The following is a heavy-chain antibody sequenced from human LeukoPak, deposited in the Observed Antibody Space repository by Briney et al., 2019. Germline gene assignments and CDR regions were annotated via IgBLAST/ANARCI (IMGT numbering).Heavy chain of an antibody. J-gene: IGHJ4*02. CDR2: INAGNGNT. Sequence: ASVKVSCKASGYTFTSYAMHWVRQAPGQGLEWMGWINAGNGNTKYPQKFQGRVTSTRDTSASTAYMELSSLRSEDTAVYYCARDQGLYYYDSSGLDYWGQGTLVTVSS. CDR1: GYTFTSYA. V-gene: IGHV1-3*01. CDR3: ARDQGLYYYDSSGLDY. D-gene: IGHD3-22*01.